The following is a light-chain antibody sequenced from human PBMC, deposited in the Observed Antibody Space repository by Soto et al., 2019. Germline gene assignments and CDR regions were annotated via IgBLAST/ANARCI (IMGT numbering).Light chain of an antibody. CDR1: QTVDMDY. CDR3: QQYGSSPFN. CDR2: GAS. J-gene: IGKJ3*01. V-gene: IGKV3-20*01. Sequence: IVLTQSPGILSLSPGERAILSCRASQTVDMDYVAWYQQKGGQVPRLLISGASTGASGVPDRFSGSGSGANLPLPITRMQPADFAVYYFQQYGSSPFNFGPGTKVDFK.